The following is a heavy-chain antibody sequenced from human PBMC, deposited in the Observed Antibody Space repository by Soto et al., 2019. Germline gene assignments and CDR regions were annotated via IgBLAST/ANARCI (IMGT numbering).Heavy chain of an antibody. CDR1: GFTFSTYA. CDR2: ISGSGGST. D-gene: IGHD6-13*01. Sequence: EVQLLESGGGLVQPGGSLRLSCAASGFTFSTYAMSWVRQAPGKGLEWVSVISGSGGSTHYADSVKGRLTISRDNSKNSLNLKMNSLRAEDTAVYYWAKGIRGYGGSWYWYFDLWGRGTLVTVSS. J-gene: IGHJ2*01. V-gene: IGHV3-23*01. CDR3: AKGIRGYGGSWYWYFDL.